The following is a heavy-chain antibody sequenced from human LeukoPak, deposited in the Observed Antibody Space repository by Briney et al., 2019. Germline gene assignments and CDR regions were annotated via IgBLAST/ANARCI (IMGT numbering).Heavy chain of an antibody. CDR1: GYTFTSYG. CDR3: ARGASPYYYDSSGSEFDY. D-gene: IGHD3-22*01. CDR2: SSAYNGNT. Sequence: ASVTVSYKALGYTFTSYGINWVRQAPGQGLEWMGWSSAYNGNTNYAQKVQGRVTMTTDTSTSTAYMELRSLRSDDTAVYYCARGASPYYYDSSGSEFDYWGQGTLVTVSS. V-gene: IGHV1-18*01. J-gene: IGHJ4*02.